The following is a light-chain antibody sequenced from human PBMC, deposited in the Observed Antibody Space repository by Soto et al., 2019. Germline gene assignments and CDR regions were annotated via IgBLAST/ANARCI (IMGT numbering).Light chain of an antibody. CDR3: QQYNSYSRF. V-gene: IGKV1-5*01. J-gene: IGKJ2*01. CDR1: QSISNW. Sequence: DIQMTQSPSTLSSSVGDRVTITCRASQSISNWLAWYQQKPGKAPKLLIYGGSSLESGVPSRSRGSGSGTEITLTIGSLQPDDFATYYCQQYNSYSRFLGQGTKLEIK. CDR2: GGS.